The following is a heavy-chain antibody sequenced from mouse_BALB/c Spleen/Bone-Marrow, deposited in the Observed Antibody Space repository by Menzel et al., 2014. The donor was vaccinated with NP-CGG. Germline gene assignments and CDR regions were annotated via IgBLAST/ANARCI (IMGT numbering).Heavy chain of an antibody. J-gene: IGHJ3*01. D-gene: IGHD2-3*01. CDR1: GVDFSRYW. Sequence: AAGGVDFSRYWMSWVRHAPGKGLEWIGEINPDSSTINYTPSLKDKFIISRDNAKNTLYLQMSKVRSEDTALYYCARLGYYGGFAYWGQGTLVTVSA. CDR2: INPDSSTI. V-gene: IGHV4-1*02. CDR3: ARLGYYGGFAY.